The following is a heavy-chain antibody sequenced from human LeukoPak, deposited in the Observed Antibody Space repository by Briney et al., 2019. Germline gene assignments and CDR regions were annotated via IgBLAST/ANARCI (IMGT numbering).Heavy chain of an antibody. CDR1: GFTFSSYW. CDR2: INQDVGEK. CDR3: AKMQRRYCSSTSCYAYFDY. J-gene: IGHJ4*02. V-gene: IGHV3-7*01. Sequence: GGSLRLSCAASGFTFSSYWMSCVRQAPGKGLEWVANINQDVGEKYYADSVKGRFTISRDNSKNTLYLQMNSLRAEDTAVYYCAKMQRRYCSSTSCYAYFDYWGQGTLVTVSS. D-gene: IGHD2-2*01.